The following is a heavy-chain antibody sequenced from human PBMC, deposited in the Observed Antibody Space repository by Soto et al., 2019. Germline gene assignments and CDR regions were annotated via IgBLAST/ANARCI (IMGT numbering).Heavy chain of an antibody. D-gene: IGHD3-9*01. V-gene: IGHV1-18*04. J-gene: IGHJ4*03. CDR1: GYTFTSYG. CDR3: ARDHDMLSGYCSFCY. CDR2: ISAYNGNT. Sequence: ASVKVSCKASGYTFTSYGISWVRQAPGQGLEWMGWISAYNGNTNYAQKLQGRVTMTTDTSTSTAYMELRSLRSNDTAVYYCARDHDMLSGYCSFCYWGQGTLVTVSS.